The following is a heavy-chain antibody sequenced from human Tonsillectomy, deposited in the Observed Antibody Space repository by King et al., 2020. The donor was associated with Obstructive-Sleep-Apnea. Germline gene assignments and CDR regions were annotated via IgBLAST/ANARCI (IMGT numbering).Heavy chain of an antibody. CDR1: GGSFSDYY. CDR2: INHSGST. Sequence: HVQLQQWGAGLLKPSETLSLTCAVFGGSFSDYYWSWIRQPPGKGLEWIGEINHSGSTNYNPSLKSRITISVDTSKNQFSLNLSSVTAADTAVYYCARGSGAAAVNWFDPWGQGTLVTVSS. V-gene: IGHV4-34*01. D-gene: IGHD6-13*01. J-gene: IGHJ5*02. CDR3: ARGSGAAAVNWFDP.